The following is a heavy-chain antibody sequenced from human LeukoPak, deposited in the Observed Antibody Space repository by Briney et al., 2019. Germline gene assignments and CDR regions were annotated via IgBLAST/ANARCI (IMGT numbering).Heavy chain of an antibody. J-gene: IGHJ4*02. V-gene: IGHV3-30*02. CDR2: IRYDGSNK. D-gene: IGHD1-26*01. CDR1: GFTFSSYG. Sequence: GGSLRLSCAASGFTFSSYGMHWVRQAPGKGLEGVAFIRYDGSNKYYADSVKGRFTISRDNSKNTLYLQMNSLRAEDTAVYYCAKARGSYYEVFDYWGQGTLVTVSS. CDR3: AKARGSYYEVFDY.